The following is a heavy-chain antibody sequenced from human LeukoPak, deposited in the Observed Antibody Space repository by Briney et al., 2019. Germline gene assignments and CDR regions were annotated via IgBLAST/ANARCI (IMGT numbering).Heavy chain of an antibody. CDR2: IYPNNGAT. D-gene: IGHD3-10*01. V-gene: IGHV1-2*02. CDR1: GYTFSGTVWY. J-gene: IGHJ4*02. Sequence: ASVKVSCKASGYTFSGTVWYLYWLRQAPGQGLECMGWIYPNNGATAYAQKFQGRVAMTRDTSITTAYMELSGLRPDDTAVYYCARDGPAQMVDFDYWGQGTLVTVSS. CDR3: ARDGPAQMVDFDY.